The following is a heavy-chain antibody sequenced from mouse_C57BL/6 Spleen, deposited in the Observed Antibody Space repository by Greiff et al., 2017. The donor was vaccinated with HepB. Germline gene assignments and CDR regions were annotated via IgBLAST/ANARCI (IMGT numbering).Heavy chain of an antibody. CDR2: IYPSDSET. CDR1: GYTFTSYW. V-gene: IGHV1-61*01. CDR3: MRAVVATGYFDY. J-gene: IGHJ2*01. Sequence: QVQLQQPGAELVRPGSSVKLSCKASGYTFTSYWMDWVKQRPGQGLEWIGNIYPSDSETHYNQKFKDKATITADTSSNTAYLQLSSLTSEDTAVYYCMRAVVATGYFDYWGQGTTLTVSS. D-gene: IGHD1-1*01.